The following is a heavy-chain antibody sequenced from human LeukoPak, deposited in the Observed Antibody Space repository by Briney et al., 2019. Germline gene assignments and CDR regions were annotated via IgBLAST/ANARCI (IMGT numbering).Heavy chain of an antibody. J-gene: IGHJ4*02. D-gene: IGHD4-17*01. CDR1: GTSFSSYY. CDR3: ARMTTGHDF. Sequence: SETLSLTCAVSGTSFSSYYWSWIRQPPGKGLEWIGEVNHSGYTNDNPSLKSRVTTSVDTSKNQFSLRLRSVTAADTAVYFCARMTTGHDFWGQGTLATVSS. V-gene: IGHV4-34*01. CDR2: VNHSGYT.